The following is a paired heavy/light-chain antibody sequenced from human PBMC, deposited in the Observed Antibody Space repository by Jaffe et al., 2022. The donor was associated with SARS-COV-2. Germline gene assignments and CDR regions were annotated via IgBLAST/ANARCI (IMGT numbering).Heavy chain of an antibody. CDR3: VAEPSFWGARRWFGP. V-gene: IGHV4-61*02. CDR1: GGSVNSGNFH. J-gene: IGHJ5*02. Sequence: QVQLQESGPGLVKPSQTLSLACFISGGSVNSGNFHWNWIRQTAGRGLEWLGRLSSTGSITYNPFLKSRLTIFRDAPENEVSLKVTSVTAADTAVYFCVAEPSFWGARRWFGPWGQGVLVTVSS. CDR2: LSSTGSI. D-gene: IGHD3-16*01.
Light chain of an antibody. Sequence: EIVLTQSPATLSLSPGERATLSCRASQNIDRYLAWYQQKPGQAPRLLIYDASDRAAGIPARFSASGSGTDFTLAISSLEPEDFALYYCQQRSSWPTFGGGTKLVIK. V-gene: IGKV3-11*01. CDR3: QQRSSWPT. J-gene: IGKJ4*01. CDR2: DAS. CDR1: QNIDRY.